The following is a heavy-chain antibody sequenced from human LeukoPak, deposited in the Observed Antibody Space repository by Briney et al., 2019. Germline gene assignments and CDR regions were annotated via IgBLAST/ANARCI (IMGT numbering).Heavy chain of an antibody. D-gene: IGHD4-17*01. CDR1: GGSISSYY. CDR2: IYYSGST. CDR3: ARSHAYGDYVRWFDP. J-gene: IGHJ5*02. V-gene: IGHV4-59*01. Sequence: SETLSLTCTVSGGSISSYYWSWIRQPPGKGLEWMGYIYYSGSTNYNPSLKSRVTISVDTSKNQFSLKLSSVTAADTAVYYCARSHAYGDYVRWFDPWGQGTLVTVSS.